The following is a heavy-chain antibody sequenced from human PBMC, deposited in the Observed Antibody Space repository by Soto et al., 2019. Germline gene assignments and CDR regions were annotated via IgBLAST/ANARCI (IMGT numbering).Heavy chain of an antibody. Sequence: SETQSLTCTVSGGSISSYYWSWIRQPPGKGLEWIGYIYYSGSTNYNPFLKSRVTISVDTSKNQFSLKLSSVTAADTAVYYCARDATVLRFLVWGQGTLVTVSS. V-gene: IGHV4-59*01. CDR3: ARDATVLRFLV. CDR1: GGSISSYY. D-gene: IGHD3-3*01. J-gene: IGHJ4*02. CDR2: IYYSGST.